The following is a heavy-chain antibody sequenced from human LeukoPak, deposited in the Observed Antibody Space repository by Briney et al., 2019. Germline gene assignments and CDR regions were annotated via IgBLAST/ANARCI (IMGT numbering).Heavy chain of an antibody. Sequence: GGSLRLSCAASGFSFSSYVMTWVRQAPGKGLDWVSAISGGGGTTYYADSVKGRFTISRDNSKNTLYLQMNSLRGEDTAVYYCAKSSSGWYNWIDPWGQGTLVTVSS. CDR2: ISGGGGTT. V-gene: IGHV3-23*01. D-gene: IGHD6-19*01. CDR3: AKSSSGWYNWIDP. CDR1: GFSFSSYV. J-gene: IGHJ5*02.